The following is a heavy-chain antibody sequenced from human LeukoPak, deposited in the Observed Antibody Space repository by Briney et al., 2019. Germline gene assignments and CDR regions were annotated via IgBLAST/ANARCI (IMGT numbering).Heavy chain of an antibody. D-gene: IGHD3-3*01. CDR1: GGSISSYY. Sequence: PSETLSLTCTVSGGSISSYYWSWIRQPPGKGLEWIGYIYYSGSTNYNPSLKSRVTISVDTSKNQFSLKLSSVTAADTAVYYCARGPALRFLEWAYYFDYWGQGTLVTVSS. V-gene: IGHV4-59*01. J-gene: IGHJ4*02. CDR2: IYYSGST. CDR3: ARGPALRFLEWAYYFDY.